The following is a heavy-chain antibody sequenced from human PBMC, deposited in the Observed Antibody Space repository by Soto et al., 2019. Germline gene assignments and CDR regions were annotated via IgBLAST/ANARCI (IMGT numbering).Heavy chain of an antibody. CDR1: GFTFSSHW. CDR3: VRGASGYYYVDS. V-gene: IGHV3-74*01. Sequence: EVQLVESGGGLVQPGGSLRLSCAASGFTFSSHWIHWVRQAPGKGLVWVSRINSGGSTTDYADSVKGRFTISRDNAKNTLYLQMNGLRGEDTAVYHCVRGASGYYYVDSWGQGTRVTVSS. CDR2: INSGGSTT. J-gene: IGHJ4*02. D-gene: IGHD3-22*01.